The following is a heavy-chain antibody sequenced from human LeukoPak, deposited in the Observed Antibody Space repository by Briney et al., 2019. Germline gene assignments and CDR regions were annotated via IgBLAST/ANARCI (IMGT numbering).Heavy chain of an antibody. D-gene: IGHD6-13*01. Sequence: SETLSLTCTVSGGSISNYYWSWIRQPPGKGLEWIGYIYYSGTTNYNPSLKSRVTISVDTSKNQFSLKLNSVTAADTAVYYCARGVYIAAAQYGYWGQGTLVTISS. CDR1: GGSISNYY. CDR2: IYYSGTT. J-gene: IGHJ4*02. CDR3: ARGVYIAAAQYGY. V-gene: IGHV4-59*01.